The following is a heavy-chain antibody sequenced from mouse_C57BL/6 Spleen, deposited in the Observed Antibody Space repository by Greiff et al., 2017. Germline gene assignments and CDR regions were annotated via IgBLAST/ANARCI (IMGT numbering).Heavy chain of an antibody. CDR2: IWSDGST. CDR3: ARRGTGTWFAY. D-gene: IGHD4-1*01. Sequence: VQLQQSGPGLVQPSQSLSITCTVSGFSLTSYGVHWVRQSPGKGLEWLGVIWSDGSTDYNAAFISRLSISKDNSKRQVFFKMNSLQADDTAIYYCARRGTGTWFAYWGQGTLVTVSA. CDR1: GFSLTSYG. V-gene: IGHV2-2*01. J-gene: IGHJ3*01.